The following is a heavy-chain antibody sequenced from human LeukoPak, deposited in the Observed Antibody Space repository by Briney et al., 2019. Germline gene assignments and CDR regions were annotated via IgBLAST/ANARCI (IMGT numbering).Heavy chain of an antibody. CDR1: GFTVSSSF. CDR3: ARPRDDNSGYYIS. J-gene: IGHJ5*02. V-gene: IGHV3-53*01. D-gene: IGHD6-19*01. CDR2: IYRGGTT. Sequence: GGSLRHSCAASGFTVSSSFMSWVRQAPGKGLEWVSLIYRGGTTYVADSVKGRFTVSRDISKNTLYLQMNSLRAEGTALYYCARPRDDNSGYYISWGQGSLVTVSS.